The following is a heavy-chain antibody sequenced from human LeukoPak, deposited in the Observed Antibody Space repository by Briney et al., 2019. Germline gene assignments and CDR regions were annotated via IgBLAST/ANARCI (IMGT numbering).Heavy chain of an antibody. V-gene: IGHV3-23*01. J-gene: IGHJ4*02. D-gene: IGHD4-17*01. CDR1: GFTFSSYA. CDR2: ISGSGGST. Sequence: SGGSLRLSCAASGFTFSSYAMSWVRQAPGKGLEWVSAISGSGGSTYYADSVKGRFTISRDNSKNTLYLQMNSLRAEDTAVYYCARGPRLTTVTTAADYWGQGTLVTVSS. CDR3: ARGPRLTTVTTAADY.